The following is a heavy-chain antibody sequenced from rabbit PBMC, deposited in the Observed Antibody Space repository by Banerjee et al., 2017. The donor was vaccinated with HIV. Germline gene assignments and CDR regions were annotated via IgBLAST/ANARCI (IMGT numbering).Heavy chain of an antibody. CDR1: GLSFSSNA. CDR3: ARSSYVNYGGGGYAFKL. V-gene: IGHV1S45*01. Sequence: QEQLEESGGGLVKPEGSLTLSCTASGLSFSSNAMCWVRQAPGKGLEWIGCIYVGSGSIYYASWAKGRFTISKASSTAVTLQVTSLTAADTATYFCARSSYVNYGGGGYAFKLWGPGTLVTVS. D-gene: IGHD8-1*01. CDR2: IYVGSGSI. J-gene: IGHJ4*01.